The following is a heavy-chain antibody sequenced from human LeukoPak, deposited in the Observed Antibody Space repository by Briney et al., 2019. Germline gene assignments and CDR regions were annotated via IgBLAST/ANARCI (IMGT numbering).Heavy chain of an antibody. V-gene: IGHV4-59*01. Sequence: SETLSLTCTVSGGSISRCYWSWVRQPPGKGLEWIGYIYYSGNTNYNPSLKSRVTISVDTSKNQFSLKLSSVTAADTGVYYCARVGEYYDYYFDYWGQGTLVTVSS. CDR2: IYYSGNT. J-gene: IGHJ4*02. CDR3: ARVGEYYDYYFDY. CDR1: GGSISRCY. D-gene: IGHD3-22*01.